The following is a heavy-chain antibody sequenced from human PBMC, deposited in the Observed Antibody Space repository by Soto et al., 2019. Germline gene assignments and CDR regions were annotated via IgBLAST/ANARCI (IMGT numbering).Heavy chain of an antibody. CDR3: ARAAGGGYCSGGSCYSRAFDI. J-gene: IGHJ3*02. CDR2: INHSGST. D-gene: IGHD2-15*01. V-gene: IGHV4-34*01. CDR1: GGSFSGYY. Sequence: SETLSLTCAVYGGSFSGYYWSWIRQPPGKGLEWIGEINHSGSTYYNPSLKSRVTISVDTSKNQFSLKLSSVTAADTAVYYCARAAGGGYCSGGSCYSRAFDIWGQGTMVTVSS.